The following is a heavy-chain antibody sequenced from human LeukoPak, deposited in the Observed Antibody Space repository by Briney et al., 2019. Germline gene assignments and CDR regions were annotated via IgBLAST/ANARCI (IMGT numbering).Heavy chain of an antibody. Sequence: GGSLRLSCAASGFTFSSYAMHWVRQAPGKGLEWVAVISYDGSNKYYADSVKGRFTISRDNAKNTLYLQMNSLRAEDTAVYYCAREWGGGSYRLYNWFDPWGQGTLVTVSS. D-gene: IGHD1-26*01. V-gene: IGHV3-30-3*01. CDR2: ISYDGSNK. CDR3: AREWGGGSYRLYNWFDP. CDR1: GFTFSSYA. J-gene: IGHJ5*02.